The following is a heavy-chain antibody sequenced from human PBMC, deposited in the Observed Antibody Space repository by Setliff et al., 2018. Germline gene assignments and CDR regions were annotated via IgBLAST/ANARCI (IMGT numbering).Heavy chain of an antibody. CDR2: RYYSGHT. J-gene: IGHJ4*02. CDR3: ARRDSTSYYGYSFDF. Sequence: SETLSLTCTVSGDSISSGTYYWGWIRQPPGKGLEWIGSRYYSGHTYYNPSLKSRVAMSVDKAKNQFSLNLRSVSAADTAVYYCARRDSTSYYGYSFDFWGRGTLVTVSS. D-gene: IGHD3-22*01. V-gene: IGHV4-39*01. CDR1: GDSISSGTYY.